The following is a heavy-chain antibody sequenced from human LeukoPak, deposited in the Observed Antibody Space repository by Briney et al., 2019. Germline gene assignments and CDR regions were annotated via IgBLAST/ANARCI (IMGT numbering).Heavy chain of an antibody. V-gene: IGHV4-4*07. CDR2: IHTSGGT. Sequence: SGTLSLTCTVSGGSISSYYWNWIRQPAGKGLEWIGRIHTSGGTNYNPSLKSRVTISGDTSKKQFSLKLSSVSAADTAVYYCARENSSYYFDYWGQGTLVTVSS. D-gene: IGHD6-6*01. CDR1: GGSISSYY. J-gene: IGHJ4*02. CDR3: ARENSSYYFDY.